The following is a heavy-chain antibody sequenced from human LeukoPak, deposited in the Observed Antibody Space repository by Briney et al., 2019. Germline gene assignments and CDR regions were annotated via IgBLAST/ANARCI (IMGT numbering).Heavy chain of an antibody. CDR3: AREAQVGATR. CDR1: GGSISSYY. J-gene: IGHJ4*02. CDR2: INHSRST. Sequence: PSETLSLTCTVSGGSISSYYWSWIRQPPGKGLEWIGEINHSRSTNYNPSLKSRVTISVDTSKNQFSLKLSSVTAADTAVYYCAREAQVGATRWGQGTLVTVSS. V-gene: IGHV4-34*01. D-gene: IGHD1-26*01.